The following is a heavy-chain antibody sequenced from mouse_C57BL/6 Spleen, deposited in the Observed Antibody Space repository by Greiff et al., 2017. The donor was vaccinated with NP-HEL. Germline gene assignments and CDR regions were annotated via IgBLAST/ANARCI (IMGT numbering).Heavy chain of an antibody. J-gene: IGHJ4*01. V-gene: IGHV1-72*01. Sequence: QVRLQQPGAELVKPGASVKLSCKASGYTFTSYWMHWVKQRPGRGLEWIGRIDPNSGGTKYNEKFKSKATLTVDKPSSTAYMQLSSLTSEDSAVYYCAGALYYGSSYGGAMDYWGKGTSVTVSS. CDR3: AGALYYGSSYGGAMDY. CDR2: IDPNSGGT. D-gene: IGHD1-1*01. CDR1: GYTFTSYW.